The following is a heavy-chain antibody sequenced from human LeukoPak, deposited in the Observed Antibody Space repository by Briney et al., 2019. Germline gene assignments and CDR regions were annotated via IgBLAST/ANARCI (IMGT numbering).Heavy chain of an antibody. V-gene: IGHV4-30-2*01. J-gene: IGHJ6*02. Sequence: SETLSLTCTVSGGSISSGGYSWSWIRQPPGKGLEWIGYIYHSGSTYYNPSLKSRVTISVDRSKNQFSLKLSSVTAADTAVYYCARAGYCGGDCDYGMDVWGQGTTVTVSS. CDR3: ARAGYCGGDCDYGMDV. D-gene: IGHD2-21*02. CDR2: IYHSGST. CDR1: GGSISSGGYS.